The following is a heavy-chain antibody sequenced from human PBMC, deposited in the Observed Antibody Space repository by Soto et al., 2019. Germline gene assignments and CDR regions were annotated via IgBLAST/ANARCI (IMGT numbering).Heavy chain of an antibody. V-gene: IGHV1-69*13. J-gene: IGHJ5*01. CDR2: VIPILGKP. D-gene: IGHD6-13*01. CDR3: ARLWGIADHDS. CDR1: GITFKTYS. Sequence: ASVKVSCKSSGITFKTYSVSWVRQAPGHGLEWMGGVIPILGKPMYAQKFQDRFTITADESSQAVFMELTSLTSDDTAVYYCARLWGIADHDSWGQGTRVPSP.